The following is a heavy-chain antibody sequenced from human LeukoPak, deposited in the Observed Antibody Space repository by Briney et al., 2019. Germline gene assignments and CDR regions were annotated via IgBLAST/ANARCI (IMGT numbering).Heavy chain of an antibody. V-gene: IGHV3-66*02. D-gene: IGHD3-3*01. CDR2: IYSGGST. CDR3: ARVITYYDFWSGSGYMDV. J-gene: IGHJ6*03. Sequence: PGGSLRLSCAASGFTVSSNYMSWVRQAPGKGLEWVSVIYSGGSTYYADSVKGRFTISRDNSKSTLYLQMNSLRAEDTAVYYCARVITYYDFWSGSGYMDVWGKGTTVTVSS. CDR1: GFTVSSNY.